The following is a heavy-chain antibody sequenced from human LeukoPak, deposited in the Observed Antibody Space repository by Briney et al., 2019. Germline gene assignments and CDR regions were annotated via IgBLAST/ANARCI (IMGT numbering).Heavy chain of an antibody. J-gene: IGHJ4*02. CDR3: ARVYKSYGYGKYNFDY. D-gene: IGHD5-12*01. Sequence: GESLKISCKGSGYSFISYWIGWVRQMPGKGLEWMGIIYPGDSDTRYSPSFQGHVTISADKSITTAYLQWRSLKASDTAMYYCARVYKSYGYGKYNFDYWGQGALVTVSS. CDR1: GYSFISYW. V-gene: IGHV5-51*01. CDR2: IYPGDSDT.